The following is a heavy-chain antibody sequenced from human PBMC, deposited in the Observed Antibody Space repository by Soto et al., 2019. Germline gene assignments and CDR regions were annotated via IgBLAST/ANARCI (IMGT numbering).Heavy chain of an antibody. CDR1: GGTFSSYA. D-gene: IGHD2-2*02. CDR2: IIPIFGTA. Sequence: QVQLVQSGAEVKKPGFSVKVSCKASGGTFSSYAISWVRQAPGQGLEWMGGIIPIFGTANYAQKFQGRVTITADESTSTAYMELSSLRSEDTAVYYCARDRGYCSSTSCYTPYYYYGMDVWGQGTTVTVSS. V-gene: IGHV1-69*01. CDR3: ARDRGYCSSTSCYTPYYYYGMDV. J-gene: IGHJ6*02.